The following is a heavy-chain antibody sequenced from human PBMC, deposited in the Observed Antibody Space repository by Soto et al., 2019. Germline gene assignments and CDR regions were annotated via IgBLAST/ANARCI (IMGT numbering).Heavy chain of an antibody. J-gene: IGHJ6*02. V-gene: IGHV5-51*01. CDR2: IYPGDSDT. CDR1: GYSFTSYW. CDR3: ARPKYYYDSSGYQSYYGMDV. D-gene: IGHD3-22*01. Sequence: GESLKISCKGSGYSFTSYWIGRVRQMPGKGLEWMGIIYPGDSDTRYSPSFQGQVTISADKSISTAYLQWSSLKASDTAMYYCARPKYYYDSSGYQSYYGMDVWGQGTTVTVSS.